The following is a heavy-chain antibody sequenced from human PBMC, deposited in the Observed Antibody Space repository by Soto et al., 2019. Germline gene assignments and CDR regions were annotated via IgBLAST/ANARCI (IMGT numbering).Heavy chain of an antibody. D-gene: IGHD2-8*01. CDR3: AREIMPLTNDCKFNI. J-gene: IGHJ2*01. CDR1: GGSISGGVHS. Sequence: QVQLQESGPGLVKPSETLSLTCTVSGGSISGGVHSWSWIRQPPGKGLEWIGHIFDSGSTYYNPSLKSRLTISVETSKNQFSLRLSSVTAADTAVYYCAREIMPLTNDCKFNIWGRGTLVIVSS. V-gene: IGHV4-30-4*01. CDR2: IFDSGST.